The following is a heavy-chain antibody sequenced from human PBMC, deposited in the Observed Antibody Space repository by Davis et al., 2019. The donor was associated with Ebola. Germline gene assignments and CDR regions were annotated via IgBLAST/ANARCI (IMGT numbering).Heavy chain of an antibody. V-gene: IGHV5-10-1*01. Sequence: GGSLRLSCKGSGYSFTSYWISWVRQMPGKGLEWMGRIDPSDSYTNYSPSFQGHVTISADKSISTAYLQWSSLKASDTAMYYCARPHSNYETYFDYWGQGTLVTVSS. CDR1: GYSFTSYW. CDR2: IDPSDSYT. D-gene: IGHD4-11*01. J-gene: IGHJ4*02. CDR3: ARPHSNYETYFDY.